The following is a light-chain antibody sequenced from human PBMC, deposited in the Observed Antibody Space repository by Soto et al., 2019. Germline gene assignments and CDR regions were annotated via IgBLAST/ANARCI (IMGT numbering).Light chain of an antibody. CDR3: SSYTSSSPLRV. Sequence: QSALTQPASVSGSPGQSITISCTGTSSDVGGYNYVSWYQQHPGKAPKLMIYEVSNRPSGVSNRFSGSKSGNTASLTISGPKAGDEADYYCSSYTSSSPLRVFGAGTKMTAL. J-gene: IGLJ3*02. CDR2: EVS. CDR1: SSDVGGYNY. V-gene: IGLV2-14*01.